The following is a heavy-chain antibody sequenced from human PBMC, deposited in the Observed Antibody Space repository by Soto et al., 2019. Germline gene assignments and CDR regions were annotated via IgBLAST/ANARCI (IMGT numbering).Heavy chain of an antibody. V-gene: IGHV4-59*01. D-gene: IGHD2-15*01. CDR2: IYYSGST. CDR1: GSSISSYY. Sequence: ASETLSLTCTVSGSSISSYYWSWIRQPPGKGLEWIGYIYYSGSTNYNPSLKSRVTISVDTSKNQFSLKLSSVTAADTAVYYCARDQGYCSGGSCYSDAFDIWGQGTMVTVSS. CDR3: ARDQGYCSGGSCYSDAFDI. J-gene: IGHJ3*02.